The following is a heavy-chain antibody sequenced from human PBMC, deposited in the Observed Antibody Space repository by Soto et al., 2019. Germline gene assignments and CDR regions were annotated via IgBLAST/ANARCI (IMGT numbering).Heavy chain of an antibody. CDR1: GYTFTTYG. CDR2: ISAYSGNT. Sequence: QVQLVQSGAEVKKPGASVKVSCKASGYTFTTYGITWVRQAPGQGLEWMGWISAYSGNTNYAQKRQGRLTGPTDTSTNPAYMDLRSLRSDDTAVYYCARVVKAGDYGDYGRYYFDYWGHGTLVTVSS. D-gene: IGHD4-17*01. V-gene: IGHV1-18*04. J-gene: IGHJ4*01. CDR3: ARVVKAGDYGDYGRYYFDY.